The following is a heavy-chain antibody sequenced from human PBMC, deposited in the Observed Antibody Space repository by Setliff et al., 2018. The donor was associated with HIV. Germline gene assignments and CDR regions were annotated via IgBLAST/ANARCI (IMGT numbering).Heavy chain of an antibody. D-gene: IGHD4-17*01. V-gene: IGHV4-38-2*01. J-gene: IGHJ4*02. Sequence: SETLSLTCAVSGFSISSGFFWGWVRQPPGKGLEWIGSIYQSGTTYYNPALKSRVTISVDTPKNQFSLRLTSVTAADTAVYFCARVETTVTSRLDYWGQGTLVTVS. CDR1: GFSISSGFF. CDR3: ARVETTVTSRLDY. CDR2: IYQSGTT.